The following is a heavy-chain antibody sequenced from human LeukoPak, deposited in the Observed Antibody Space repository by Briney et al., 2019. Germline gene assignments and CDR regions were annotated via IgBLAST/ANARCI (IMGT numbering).Heavy chain of an antibody. J-gene: IGHJ6*02. D-gene: IGHD1-1*01. Sequence: SETFSLPWVVIGGPLIGFYGGWPRQPQGRGLEWIGDTDVVGIANYSPSLKSRVTISLDMSKKEFSLNLTSVSAADSAVYFCARGFKVQYFDHFQSSTYGMDAWGQGTTVTVSS. CDR3: ARGFKVQYFDHFQSSTYGMDA. CDR2: TDVVGIA. V-gene: IGHV4-34*01. CDR1: GGPLIGFY.